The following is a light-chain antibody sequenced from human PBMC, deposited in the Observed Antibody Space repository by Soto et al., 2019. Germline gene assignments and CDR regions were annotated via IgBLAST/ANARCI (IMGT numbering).Light chain of an antibody. CDR2: GAF. Sequence: IVITQSPVTLSVSPGERVTLSCRASQSVSSNLAWYQQKPGQAPSLLIYGAFTRATGIPARFSGTGSGTDFTLTISRLEPEDFAVYYCQQYGSSLWTFGQGTKVDIK. J-gene: IGKJ1*01. CDR1: QSVSSN. CDR3: QQYGSSLWT. V-gene: IGKV3-20*01.